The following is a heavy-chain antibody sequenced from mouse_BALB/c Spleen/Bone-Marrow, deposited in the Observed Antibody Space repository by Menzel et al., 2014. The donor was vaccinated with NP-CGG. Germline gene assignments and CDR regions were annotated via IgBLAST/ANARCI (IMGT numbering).Heavy chain of an antibody. CDR2: IDPANGNT. CDR1: GFNIKDTY. Sequence: EVKLVESGAELVKPGASVKLSCTASGFNIKDTYMHWVKQRPEQGLEWIGRIDPANGNTKYDPKFQGKATITADTSSNTTYLQLHSLTSEDTAVYFCSRGGTTATWYFDVWGAGTTVTVSS. J-gene: IGHJ1*01. CDR3: SRGGTTATWYFDV. V-gene: IGHV14-3*02. D-gene: IGHD1-2*01.